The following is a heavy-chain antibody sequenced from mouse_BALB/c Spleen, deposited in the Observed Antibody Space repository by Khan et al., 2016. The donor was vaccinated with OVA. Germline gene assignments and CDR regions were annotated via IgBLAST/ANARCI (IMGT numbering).Heavy chain of an antibody. CDR1: GYTFTSYV. V-gene: IGHV1S136*01. CDR3: AKNYRYYVYFAY. D-gene: IGHD2-14*01. J-gene: IGHJ2*01. Sequence: VQLQQSGPDLVKPGASVKMSCKASGYTFTSYVMHWLRQKPGQGLEWIGYIYPFNDDTKYNENFKGKATLNSDKSSSTAYMELSSLTSEDSAVYYCAKNYRYYVYFAYWGQGTTLTVSS. CDR2: IYPFNDDT.